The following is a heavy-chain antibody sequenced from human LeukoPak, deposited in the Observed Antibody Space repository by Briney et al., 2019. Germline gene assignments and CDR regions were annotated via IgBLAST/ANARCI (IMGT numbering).Heavy chain of an antibody. V-gene: IGHV1-46*01. Sequence: ASVKVSCKASGYTFTSYYMHWVRQAPGQGLEWMGIINPSGGSTSYAQKFQGRVTTTRDTSTSTVYMELSSLRSEDTAVYYCASYSSSSLRYYYMDVWGKGTTVTVSS. D-gene: IGHD6-6*01. CDR2: INPSGGST. J-gene: IGHJ6*03. CDR3: ASYSSSSLRYYYMDV. CDR1: GYTFTSYY.